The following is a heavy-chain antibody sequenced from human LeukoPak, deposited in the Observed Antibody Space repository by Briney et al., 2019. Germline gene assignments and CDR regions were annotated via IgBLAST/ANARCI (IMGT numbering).Heavy chain of an antibody. Sequence: ASVKVSCKASGYSFTNYDINWVRQATGQGLEWMGWMNPKSGDTGYSQKFQGRVFITRDTSINTAYMELSRLRSDDTAVYYCARDLGQQWLVFWFDPWGQGTLVPVSS. CDR1: GYSFTNYD. CDR3: ARDLGQQWLVFWFDP. D-gene: IGHD6-19*01. V-gene: IGHV1-8*03. J-gene: IGHJ5*02. CDR2: MNPKSGDT.